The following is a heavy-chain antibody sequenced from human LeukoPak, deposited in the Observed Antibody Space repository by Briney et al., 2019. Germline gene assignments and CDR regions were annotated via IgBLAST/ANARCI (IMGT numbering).Heavy chain of an antibody. V-gene: IGHV3-30*18. D-gene: IGHD6-19*01. CDR2: ISYDGSNK. CDR3: AKAEPGYSSGWYGYYGMDV. Sequence: PGGSLRLSCAASGFTFSSYGMHWVRQAPGKGLEWVAVISYDGSNKYYADSVKGRFTISRDNSKNTLYLQMNSLRAGDTAVYYCAKAEPGYSSGWYGYYGMDVWGQGTTVTVSS. CDR1: GFTFSSYG. J-gene: IGHJ6*02.